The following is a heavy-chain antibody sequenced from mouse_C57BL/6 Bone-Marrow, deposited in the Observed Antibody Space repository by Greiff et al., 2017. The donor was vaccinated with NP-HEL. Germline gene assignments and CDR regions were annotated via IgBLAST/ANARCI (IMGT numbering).Heavy chain of an antibody. CDR3: ARFGNWVFDY. CDR1: GYTFTDYN. CDR2: INPNNGGP. Sequence: VQLQQSGPELVKPGASVKIPCKASGYTFTDYNMDWVKQSHGKSLEWIGDINPNNGGPIYNQKFKGKATLTVDKTSSTAYMELRVVTYEDTAVYYCARFGNWVFDYWGQGTTLTVSS. J-gene: IGHJ2*01. D-gene: IGHD4-1*01. V-gene: IGHV1-18*01.